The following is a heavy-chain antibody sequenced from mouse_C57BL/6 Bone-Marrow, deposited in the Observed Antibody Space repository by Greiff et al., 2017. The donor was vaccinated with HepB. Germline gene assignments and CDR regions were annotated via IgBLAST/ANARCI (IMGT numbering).Heavy chain of an antibody. CDR2: INPNNGGT. CDR1: GYTFTDYY. J-gene: IGHJ4*01. D-gene: IGHD1-1*01. Sequence: VQLQQSGPELVKPGASVKISCKASGYTFTDYYINWVKQSHGKSLEWIGDINPNNGGTSYNQKFKGKATLTVDKSSSTAYMELRSLTSEDSAVYYCARLLPYYYAMDYWGQGTSVTVSS. V-gene: IGHV1-26*01. CDR3: ARLLPYYYAMDY.